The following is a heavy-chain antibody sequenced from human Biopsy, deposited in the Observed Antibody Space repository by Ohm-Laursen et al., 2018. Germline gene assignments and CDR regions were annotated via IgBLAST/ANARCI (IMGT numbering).Heavy chain of an antibody. Sequence: SDTLSFTCTVSGGSISSSTTYYWAWLRQPPGKGLEWIGSIYNTETTCYNPSLKSRVTISVDTSTNQFSLKVSSVTAADTALYFCARHPTGFWFDPWGHGTLVTVSS. CDR3: ARHPTGFWFDP. CDR1: GGSISSSTTYY. V-gene: IGHV4-39*01. CDR2: IYNTETT. J-gene: IGHJ5*02.